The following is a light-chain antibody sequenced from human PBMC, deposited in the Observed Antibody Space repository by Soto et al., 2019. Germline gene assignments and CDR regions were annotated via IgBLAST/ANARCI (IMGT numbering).Light chain of an antibody. J-gene: IGKJ1*01. CDR2: DAS. CDR1: QRIRYW. Sequence: DIQMTQSPSTLAASVGDRVTITCRASQRIRYWLAWYQQKPGRAPKLLIYDASTLQSGVPSRFSGSGSGTEFTLTISSLQPDDFATYYCQQYKTFGQGTKVEIK. V-gene: IGKV1-5*01. CDR3: QQYKT.